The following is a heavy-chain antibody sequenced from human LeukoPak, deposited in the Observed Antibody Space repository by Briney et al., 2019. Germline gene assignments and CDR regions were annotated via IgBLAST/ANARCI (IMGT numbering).Heavy chain of an antibody. CDR3: AKEPAARYYYYYYMDV. J-gene: IGHJ6*03. Sequence: GGSLRLSCAASGFTFSGSAMHWVRQASGKGLEWVGRIRSKANSYATAYAASVKGRFTISRDDSKNTAYLQMNSLKTEDTAVYYCAKEPAARYYYYYYMDVWGKGTTVTVSS. CDR2: IRSKANSYAT. CDR1: GFTFSGSA. V-gene: IGHV3-73*01. D-gene: IGHD2-2*01.